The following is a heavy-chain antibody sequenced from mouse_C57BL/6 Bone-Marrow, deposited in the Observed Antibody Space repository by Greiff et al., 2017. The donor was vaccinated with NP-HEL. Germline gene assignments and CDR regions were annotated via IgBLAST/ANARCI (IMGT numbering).Heavy chain of an antibody. D-gene: IGHD1-1*02. Sequence: VQLQQPGAELVKPGASVKLSCKASGYTFTSYWMQWVKQRPGQGLEWIGELDPSDSYPNYNQKFKGKATLTVDTSSSTAYMQLSSLTSEDSAVYYCARRWDYFDYWGQGTTLTVSS. CDR3: ARRWDYFDY. CDR1: GYTFTSYW. V-gene: IGHV1-50*01. CDR2: LDPSDSYP. J-gene: IGHJ2*01.